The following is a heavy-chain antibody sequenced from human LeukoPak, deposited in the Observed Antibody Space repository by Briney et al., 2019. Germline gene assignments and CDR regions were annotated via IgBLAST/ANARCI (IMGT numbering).Heavy chain of an antibody. CDR2: ISTSGGST. CDR3: AGGVNY. D-gene: IGHD3-16*01. Sequence: PGGSLRLSCAASGFTFSTDAMSWVRQAPGKGLEWVSGISTSGGSTYYADSVKGRFTISRDNSKNTLYLQMNSPRAEDTAVYYCAGGVNYWGQGTLVTVSS. V-gene: IGHV3-23*01. CDR1: GFTFSTDA. J-gene: IGHJ4*02.